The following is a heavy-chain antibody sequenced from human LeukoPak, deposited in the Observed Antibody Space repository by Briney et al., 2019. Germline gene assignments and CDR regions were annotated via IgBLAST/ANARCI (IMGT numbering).Heavy chain of an antibody. D-gene: IGHD3-22*01. CDR2: ISSSSSTI. CDR1: GFTFSSYS. V-gene: IGHV3-48*01. CDR3: ARDGDYYDSSGYPDY. Sequence: GGSLRLSCAAPGFTFSSYSMNWVRQAPGKGLEWVSYISSSSSTIYYADSVKGRFTISRDNSKNTLYLQMNSLRAEDTAVYYCARDGDYYDSSGYPDYWGQGTLVTVSS. J-gene: IGHJ4*02.